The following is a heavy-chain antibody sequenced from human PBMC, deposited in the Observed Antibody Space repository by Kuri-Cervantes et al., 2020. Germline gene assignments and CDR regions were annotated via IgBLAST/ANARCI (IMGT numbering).Heavy chain of an antibody. V-gene: IGHV4-38-2*01. CDR2: IYYSGST. J-gene: IGHJ4*02. CDR3: ASGYCSGGSCYSNY. CDR1: GYSISSGYY. D-gene: IGHD2-15*01. Sequence: SETLSLTCAVSGYSISSGYYWGWIRQPPGKGLEWIGSIYYSGSTNYNPSLKSRVTISVDTSKNQFSLKLSSVTAADTAVYYCASGYCSGGSCYSNYWGQGTLVTVSS.